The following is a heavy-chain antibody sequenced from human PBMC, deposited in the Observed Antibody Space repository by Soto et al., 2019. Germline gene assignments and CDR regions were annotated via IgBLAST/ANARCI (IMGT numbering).Heavy chain of an antibody. CDR3: AVAGIVGDTSDYYCYYGMDV. D-gene: IGHD1-26*01. CDR1: GYTFTDYY. J-gene: IGHJ6*02. V-gene: IGHV1-2*04. Sequence: ASVKVSCKASGYTFTDYYMHWVRQAPGQGLEWMGWINPNSGGTNYAQKFQGWVTMTRDTSISTAYMELSRLRSDDTAVYYCAVAGIVGDTSDYYCYYGMDVWGQGTTVTGSS. CDR2: INPNSGGT.